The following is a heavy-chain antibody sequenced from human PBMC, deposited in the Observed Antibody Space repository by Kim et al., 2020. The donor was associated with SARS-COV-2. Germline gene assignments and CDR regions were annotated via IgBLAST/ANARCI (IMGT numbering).Heavy chain of an antibody. J-gene: IGHJ3*02. CDR3: AKAQKITMIWMPAFDI. D-gene: IGHD3-22*01. V-gene: IGHV3-30*18. CDR2: ISYDGSNK. Sequence: GGSLRLSCAASGFTFSSYGMHWVRQAPGKGLEWVAVISYDGSNKYYADSVKGRFTISRDNSKNTLYLQMNSLRAEDTAVYYCAKAQKITMIWMPAFDIWGQGTMVTVSS. CDR1: GFTFSSYG.